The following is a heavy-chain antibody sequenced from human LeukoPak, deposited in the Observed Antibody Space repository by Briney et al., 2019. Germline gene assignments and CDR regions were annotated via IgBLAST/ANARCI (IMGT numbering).Heavy chain of an antibody. V-gene: IGHV4-39*01. D-gene: IGHD3-9*01. Sequence: SETLSLTCTVSGGSISSSSYYWGWIRQPPGKGLEWIVSIYYSGSTYYNPSLKSRVTISVDTSKNQFSLKLSSVTAADTAVYYCARQYYDILTGYSTLRWFDPWGQGTLVTVSS. CDR1: GGSISSSSYY. CDR3: ARQYYDILTGYSTLRWFDP. J-gene: IGHJ5*02. CDR2: IYYSGST.